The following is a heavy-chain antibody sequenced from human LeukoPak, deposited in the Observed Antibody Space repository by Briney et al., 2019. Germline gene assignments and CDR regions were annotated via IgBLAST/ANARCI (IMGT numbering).Heavy chain of an antibody. D-gene: IGHD2-2*01. CDR2: INPNSGGT. CDR3: ARELGTTSIHWFDP. CDR1: GYTFTVYY. J-gene: IGHJ5*02. Sequence: ASVKVSCKASGYTFTVYYIHFMRQAPGQGLEWMGWINPNSGGTNYAQRFQGRVTMTRDTSISTAYMELSRLRSDDTAVYYCARELGTTSIHWFDPWGQGTLVTVSS. V-gene: IGHV1-2*02.